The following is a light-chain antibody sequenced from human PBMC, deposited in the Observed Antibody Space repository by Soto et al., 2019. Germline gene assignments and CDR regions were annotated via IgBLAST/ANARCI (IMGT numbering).Light chain of an antibody. CDR1: QSLAYIDGNTY. CDR2: KVS. J-gene: IGKJ2*01. CDR3: LQGTHWPPYT. Sequence: EVVMTQSPLSLPVTLGQPASISCRSSQSLAYIDGNTYLSWFQQRPGQYPRRLIYKVSNRESGVPDRFCGRGSGSTFSLNISRVEADDVGVYYCLQGTHWPPYTFGQGTKLEFK. V-gene: IGKV2-30*01.